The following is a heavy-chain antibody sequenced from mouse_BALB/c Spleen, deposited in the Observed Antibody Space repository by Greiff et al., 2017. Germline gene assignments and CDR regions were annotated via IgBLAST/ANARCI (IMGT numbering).Heavy chain of an antibody. J-gene: IGHJ2*01. Sequence: VKLMESGPGLVAPSQSLSITCTVSGFSLTSYGVHWVRQPPGKGLEWLGVIWAGGSTNYNSALMSRLSISKDNSKSQVFLKMNSLQTDDTAMYYCARGIEDYYGSPYYFDYWGQGTTLTVSS. CDR3: ARGIEDYYGSPYYFDY. CDR2: IWAGGST. V-gene: IGHV2-9*02. CDR1: GFSLTSYG. D-gene: IGHD1-1*01.